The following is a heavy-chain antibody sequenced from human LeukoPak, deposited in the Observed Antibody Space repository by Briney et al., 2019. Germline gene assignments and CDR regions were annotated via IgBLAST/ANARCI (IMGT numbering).Heavy chain of an antibody. J-gene: IGHJ4*02. V-gene: IGHV3-30-3*01. Sequence: GGSLRLSCAASAFTVSSDHMNWVRQGPGKGLEWVAVISYDGSNKYYADSVKGRFTISRDNSKNTLYLQMSSLSAEDTAVYYCARTTIPHYYGSGSYALGYWGQGTLVTVPS. CDR2: ISYDGSNK. D-gene: IGHD3-10*01. CDR1: AFTVSSDH. CDR3: ARTTIPHYYGSGSYALGY.